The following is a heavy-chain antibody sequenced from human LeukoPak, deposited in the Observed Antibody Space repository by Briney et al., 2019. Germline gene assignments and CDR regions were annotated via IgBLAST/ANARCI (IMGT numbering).Heavy chain of an antibody. CDR3: ARGSNWNDVGDWFDP. CDR1: GYTFTGYY. D-gene: IGHD1-1*01. Sequence: ASVKVSCKASGYTFTGYYMHWVRQAPGQGLEWMGWISAYNGNTNYAQKLQGRVTMTTDTSTSTAYMELRSLRSDDTAVYYCARGSNWNDVGDWFDPWGQGTLVTVSS. CDR2: ISAYNGNT. V-gene: IGHV1-18*04. J-gene: IGHJ5*02.